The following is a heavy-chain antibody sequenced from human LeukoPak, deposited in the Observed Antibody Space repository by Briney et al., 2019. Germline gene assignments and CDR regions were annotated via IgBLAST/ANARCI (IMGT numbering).Heavy chain of an antibody. CDR2: INPNSGGT. V-gene: IGHV1-2*02. CDR3: TRFESSYNRFES. Sequence: ASVKVSCKASGYTFTSYGISWVRQAPGQGLEWMGWINPNSGGTNYAQKFQGRVTMTRDTSISTAYMELSSLRSDDTALYYCTRFESSYNRFESWGQGTLVTVSS. J-gene: IGHJ5*01. D-gene: IGHD3-22*01. CDR1: GYTFTSYG.